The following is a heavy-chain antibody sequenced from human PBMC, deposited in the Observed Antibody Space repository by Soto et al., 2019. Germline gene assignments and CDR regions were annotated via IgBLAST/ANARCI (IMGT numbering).Heavy chain of an antibody. CDR1: GGSISSYY. J-gene: IGHJ4*02. V-gene: IGHV4-59*01. Sequence: QVQLQESGPGLVKPSETLSLTRTVSGGSISSYYWSWIRQPPGKGLEWIGYIYYSGSTNYNPSLKSRVTISVDTSKNQFSLKLSSVTAADTAVYYCARDGWELRAFDYWGQGTLVTVSS. CDR2: IYYSGST. D-gene: IGHD1-26*01. CDR3: ARDGWELRAFDY.